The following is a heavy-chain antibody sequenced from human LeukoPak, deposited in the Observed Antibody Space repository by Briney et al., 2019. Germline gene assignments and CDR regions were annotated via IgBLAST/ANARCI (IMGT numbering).Heavy chain of an antibody. V-gene: IGHV3-21*01. CDR2: ISDSGSYI. D-gene: IGHD3-10*01. J-gene: IGHJ4*02. CDR3: ARDWGSVSYYPTNFDY. Sequence: GGSLRLSCAASGFTFSSYNMNWVRQAPGKGLEWVSFISDSGSYIYYADSVKGRFTISRDNAKNSLYLQMNSLRAEDTAVYYCARDWGSVSYYPTNFDYWGQGILVTVSS. CDR1: GFTFSSYN.